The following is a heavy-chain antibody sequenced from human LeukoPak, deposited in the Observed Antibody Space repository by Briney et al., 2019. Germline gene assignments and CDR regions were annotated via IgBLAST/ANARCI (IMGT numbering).Heavy chain of an antibody. J-gene: IGHJ4*02. Sequence: GGSLRLSCAASGFTFSSYGMHWVRQAPGEGLEWVAVISYDGSNKYYADSVKGRFTISRDNSKNTLYLQMNSLRAEDTAVYYCAKNRAPYSSSWSDYWGQGTLVTVSS. CDR1: GFTFSSYG. D-gene: IGHD6-13*01. V-gene: IGHV3-30*18. CDR2: ISYDGSNK. CDR3: AKNRAPYSSSWSDY.